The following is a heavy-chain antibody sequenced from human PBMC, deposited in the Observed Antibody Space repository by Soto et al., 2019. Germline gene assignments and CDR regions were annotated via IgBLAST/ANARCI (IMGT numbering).Heavy chain of an antibody. V-gene: IGHV4-31*03. D-gene: IGHD4-17*01. CDR3: ARQRGGDYENSYYYYYGMDV. Sequence: SETLSLTCTVSGGSISSGGYYWSWIRQHPGKGLEWIGYIYYSGSTYYNPSLKSRVTISVDTSKNQFSLKLSSVTAADTAVYYCARQRGGDYENSYYYYYGMDVWGQGTTVTVSS. J-gene: IGHJ6*02. CDR2: IYYSGST. CDR1: GGSISSGGYY.